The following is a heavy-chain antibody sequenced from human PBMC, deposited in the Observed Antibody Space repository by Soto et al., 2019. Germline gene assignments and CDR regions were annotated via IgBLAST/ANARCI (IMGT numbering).Heavy chain of an antibody. CDR1: EYTFTSYT. D-gene: IGHD4-4*01. CDR3: ARELQGLYYFDY. Sequence: QVQVLQSGAEVKKPGASVKVSCKASEYTFTSYTMHWVRQAPGQRLEWMGWINGGNGNTKYSQKFQGRVTITRDTPASTAYMELSSLRSDDTAVYYCARELQGLYYFDYWGQGTLVTVSS. V-gene: IGHV1-3*01. CDR2: INGGNGNT. J-gene: IGHJ4*02.